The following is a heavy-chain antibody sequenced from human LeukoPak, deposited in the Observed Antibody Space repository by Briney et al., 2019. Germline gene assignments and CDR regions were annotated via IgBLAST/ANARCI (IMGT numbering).Heavy chain of an antibody. D-gene: IGHD4-23*01. Sequence: ASVKVSCNASGYTFTSYYMHWVRQAPGQGLEWMGIINPSGGSTSYAQKFQGRVTMTRDTSTSTVYMELSSLRSEDTAVYYCARVVTPMGAFDYWGQGTLVTVSS. CDR1: GYTFTSYY. CDR3: ARVVTPMGAFDY. J-gene: IGHJ4*02. CDR2: INPSGGST. V-gene: IGHV1-46*01.